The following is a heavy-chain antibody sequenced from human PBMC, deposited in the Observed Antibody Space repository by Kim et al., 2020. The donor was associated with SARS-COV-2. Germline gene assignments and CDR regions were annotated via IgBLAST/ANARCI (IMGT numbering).Heavy chain of an antibody. Sequence: GGSLRLSCAASGFTFSSYAMSWVRQAPGKGLEWVSAISGSGGSTYYADSVKGRFTISRDNSKNTLYLQMNSLRAEDTALFYCATAVRIAAAPYYWGQGTLVTVSS. V-gene: IGHV3-23*01. CDR2: ISGSGGST. CDR3: ATAVRIAAAPYY. D-gene: IGHD6-13*01. CDR1: GFTFSSYA. J-gene: IGHJ4*02.